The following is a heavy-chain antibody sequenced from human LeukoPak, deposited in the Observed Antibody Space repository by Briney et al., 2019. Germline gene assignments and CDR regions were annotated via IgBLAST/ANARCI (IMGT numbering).Heavy chain of an antibody. CDR1: GGSISSYY. Sequence: SETLSLTCTVSGGSISSYYWTWIRQPAGKELEYIVRIYSSGSTNDNPSLKSRVTMSVDTSENQFSLKMSSVTLADTAVYYCARDLGVWGFDSWGQGTLVTVSS. CDR3: ARDLGVWGFDS. D-gene: IGHD7-27*01. V-gene: IGHV4-4*07. J-gene: IGHJ4*02. CDR2: IYSSGST.